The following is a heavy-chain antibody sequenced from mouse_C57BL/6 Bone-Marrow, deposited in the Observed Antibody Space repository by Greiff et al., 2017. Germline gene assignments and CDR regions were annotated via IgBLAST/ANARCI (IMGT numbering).Heavy chain of an antibody. Sequence: EVKLMESGEGLVKPGGSLKLSCAASGFTFSSYAMSWVRQTPEKRLEWVAYISSGGDYIYYADTVKGRFTICRDNARNTLYLQMSSLKSEDTAMYYCARERGNSQPWFAYWGQGTLDTVSA. J-gene: IGHJ3*01. CDR2: ISSGGDYI. CDR3: ARERGNSQPWFAY. CDR1: GFTFSSYA. V-gene: IGHV5S21*01. D-gene: IGHD6-1*02.